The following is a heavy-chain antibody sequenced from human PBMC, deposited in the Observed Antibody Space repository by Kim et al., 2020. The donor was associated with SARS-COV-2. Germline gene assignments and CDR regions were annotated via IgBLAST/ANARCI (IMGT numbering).Heavy chain of an antibody. J-gene: IGHJ4*02. CDR2: IYYSGST. Sequence: SETLSLTCTVSGGSISSSSYYWGWIRQPPGKGLEWIGSIYYSGSTYYNPSLKSRVTISVDTSKNQFSLKLSSVTAADTAVYYCARQRIAVYYYVSSGGFFFDYWGQGTLVTVSS. V-gene: IGHV4-39*01. CDR3: ARQRIAVYYYVSSGGFFFDY. D-gene: IGHD3-22*01. CDR1: GGSISSSSYY.